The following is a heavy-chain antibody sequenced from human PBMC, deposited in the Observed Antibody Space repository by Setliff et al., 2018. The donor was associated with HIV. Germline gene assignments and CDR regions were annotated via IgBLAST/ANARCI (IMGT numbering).Heavy chain of an antibody. CDR2: INHSGST. CDR3: ARVGGRGGSSWYLGTNMGRKYGMDV. V-gene: IGHV4-34*01. J-gene: IGHJ6*02. D-gene: IGHD6-13*01. CDR1: GGSFSGYY. Sequence: SETLSLTCAVYGGSFSGYYWSWIRQPPGKGLEWIGEINHSGSTNYNPSLKSRVTISVDTSKNQFSLKLSSVTAADTAVYYCARVGGRGGSSWYLGTNMGRKYGMDVWGQGTTVTVSS.